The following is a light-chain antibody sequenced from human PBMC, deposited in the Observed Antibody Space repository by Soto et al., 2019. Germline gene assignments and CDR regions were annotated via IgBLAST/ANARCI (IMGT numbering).Light chain of an antibody. Sequence: EIVLTQSPGTLSLSPGERVTLSCRASQTVRSNYLAWYQQKPGQAPRLLIYGASSRAASIPDRFSGSGSGTDFNLTISRLEPQDFAVYYYQQYGSSPYTFGPGTKVD. CDR2: GAS. J-gene: IGKJ3*01. CDR3: QQYGSSPYT. V-gene: IGKV3-20*01. CDR1: QTVRSNY.